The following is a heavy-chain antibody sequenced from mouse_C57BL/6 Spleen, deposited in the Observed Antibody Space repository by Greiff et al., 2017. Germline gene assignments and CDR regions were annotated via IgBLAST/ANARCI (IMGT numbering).Heavy chain of an antibody. D-gene: IGHD2-1*01. J-gene: IGHJ2*01. CDR2: IDPENGDT. V-gene: IGHV14-4*01. Sequence: VQLQQSGAELVRPGASVKLSCTASGFNIKDDYMHWVKQRPEQGLEWIGWIDPENGDTEYASKFQGKATITADTSSNTAYLQLSSLTSEDTAVYYCTTRYYGNPYYFDYWGQGTTLTVSS. CDR3: TTRYYGNPYYFDY. CDR1: GFNIKDDY.